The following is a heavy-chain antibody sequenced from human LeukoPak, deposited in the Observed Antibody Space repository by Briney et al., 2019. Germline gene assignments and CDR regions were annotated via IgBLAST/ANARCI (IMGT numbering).Heavy chain of an antibody. V-gene: IGHV3-72*01. CDR2: SRSRAKSFTT. CDR1: GFSFSTYG. D-gene: IGHD3-22*01. CDR3: SRAGGYYFDY. Sequence: PGGSLRLSCAASGFSFSTYGMHWVGQAPGKGLDWVGRSRSRAKSFTTEYAASVKGRFTISRDDSRNSLYLQMNSLKTDDTAVYYCSRAGGYYFDYWGQGALVTVSS. J-gene: IGHJ4*02.